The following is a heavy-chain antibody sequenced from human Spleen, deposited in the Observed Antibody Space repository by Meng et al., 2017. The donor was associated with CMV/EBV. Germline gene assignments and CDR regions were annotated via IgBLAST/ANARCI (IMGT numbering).Heavy chain of an antibody. J-gene: IGHJ4*02. CDR1: GGSIRSTSYD. Sequence: QGADPGLVKPSGTLSLTGSVSGGSIRSTSYDWGWIRQPPGKGLEWIGSIYYSGSTYYNPSLKSRVTISVDTSKNQFSLKLSSVTAADTAVYYCARSSARYFDYWGQGTLVTVSS. D-gene: IGHD6-25*01. CDR2: IYYSGST. CDR3: ARSSARYFDY. V-gene: IGHV4-39*07.